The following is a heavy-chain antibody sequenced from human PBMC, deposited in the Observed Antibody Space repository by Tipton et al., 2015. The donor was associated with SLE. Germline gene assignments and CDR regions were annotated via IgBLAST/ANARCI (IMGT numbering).Heavy chain of an antibody. J-gene: IGHJ4*02. V-gene: IGHV3-7*01. D-gene: IGHD1-14*01. CDR1: GFTVSSNY. Sequence: SLRLSCAASGFTVSSNYMSWVRQAPGKGLEWVANIKYDGSDKSSVDSVKGRFIISRDNAKNSLFLEMNSLRAEDTAIYYCARNRRADFWGQGTLVTVSS. CDR3: ARNRRADF. CDR2: IKYDGSDK.